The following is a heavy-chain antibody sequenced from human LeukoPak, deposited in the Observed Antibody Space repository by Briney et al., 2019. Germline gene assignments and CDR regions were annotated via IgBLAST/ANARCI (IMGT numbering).Heavy chain of an antibody. CDR2: IYYSGST. Sequence: SETLSLTCTVSGGSISSGGYYWSWIRQHPGTGLEWIGYIYYSGSTYYNPSLKSRVTISVDTSKNQFSLKLSSVTAADTAVYYCAREDTAMANFDYWGQGTLVTVSS. CDR3: AREDTAMANFDY. J-gene: IGHJ4*02. CDR1: GGSISSGGYY. D-gene: IGHD5-18*01. V-gene: IGHV4-31*03.